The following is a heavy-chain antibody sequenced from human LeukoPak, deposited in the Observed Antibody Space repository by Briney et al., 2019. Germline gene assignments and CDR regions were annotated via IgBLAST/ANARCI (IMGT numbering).Heavy chain of an antibody. CDR3: ARGPGYCSGGSCYGF. V-gene: IGHV3-53*01. CDR1: GFTVSSNY. D-gene: IGHD2-15*01. J-gene: IGHJ4*02. CDR2: IYSGGST. Sequence: PGGSLRLSCAASGFTVSSNYMSWVRQAPGKGLEWVSVIYSGGSTYYADSVKGRFTISRDNSKNTLCLQMNSLRAEDTAVYYCARGPGYCSGGSCYGFWGQGTLVTVSS.